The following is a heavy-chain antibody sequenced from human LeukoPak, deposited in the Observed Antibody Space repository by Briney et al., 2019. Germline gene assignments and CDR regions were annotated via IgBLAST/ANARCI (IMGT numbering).Heavy chain of an antibody. CDR2: ISSSSSYI. CDR3: ARGSQLVVAATLEDWFDP. J-gene: IGHJ5*02. Sequence: KSGGSLRLSCAASGFTLSSYSMNWVRQAPGKGLEWVSSISSSSSYIYYADSVKGRFTISRDNAKNSLYLQMNSLRAEDTAVYYCARGSQLVVAATLEDWFDPWGQGTLVTVSS. V-gene: IGHV3-21*01. CDR1: GFTLSSYS. D-gene: IGHD2-15*01.